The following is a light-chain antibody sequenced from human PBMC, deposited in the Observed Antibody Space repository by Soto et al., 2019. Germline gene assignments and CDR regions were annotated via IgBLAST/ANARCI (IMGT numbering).Light chain of an antibody. J-gene: IGLJ1*01. CDR3: SSYTRGSSYV. V-gene: IGLV2-14*01. CDR1: SSDVGLYDS. CDR2: AVS. Sequence: SVRTRRTPVSGSPGQSITISCTGTSSDVGLYDSVSWYQQHPGKAPQLMIYAVSNRPSGGSNRFSASKSGNTASLFISGLQAEDEADYYCSSYTRGSSYVIGSGAQVTVL.